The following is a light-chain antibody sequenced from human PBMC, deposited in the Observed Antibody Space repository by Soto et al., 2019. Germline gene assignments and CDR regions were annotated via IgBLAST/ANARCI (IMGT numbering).Light chain of an antibody. CDR3: QQLNNYPLT. CDR2: DAS. Sequence: GDRVTITCRASQSISSWLAWYQQKPGKAPKFLIYDASNLESGVPSRFSGSGSGTEFTLTIRSLQPEDFATYYCQQLNNYPLTFGGGTKVDIK. V-gene: IGKV1-5*01. CDR1: QSISSW. J-gene: IGKJ4*01.